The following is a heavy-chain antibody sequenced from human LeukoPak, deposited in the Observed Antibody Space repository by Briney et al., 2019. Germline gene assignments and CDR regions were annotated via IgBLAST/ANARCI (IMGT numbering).Heavy chain of an antibody. J-gene: IGHJ1*01. Sequence: GASVKVSCKASGYTFTGYYIHWVRQAPGQGLEWMGWIDANSGATNFPEKSQGRVTMTRDTSISTAYLELSRLRSDDTAVYYCARGIYARAATGFQDWGQGSLVTIS. CDR3: ARGIYARAATGFQD. D-gene: IGHD2-15*01. V-gene: IGHV1-2*02. CDR1: GYTFTGYY. CDR2: IDANSGAT.